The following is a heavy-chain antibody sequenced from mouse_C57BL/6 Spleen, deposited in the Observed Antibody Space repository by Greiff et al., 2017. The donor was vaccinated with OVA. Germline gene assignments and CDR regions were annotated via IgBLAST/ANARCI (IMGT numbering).Heavy chain of an antibody. CDR1: GYTFTSYW. J-gene: IGHJ2*01. D-gene: IGHD1-1*01. CDR2: IDPSDSYT. Sequence: QVQLQQPGAELVMPGASVKLSCKASGYTFTSYWMHWVKQRPGQGLEWIGEIDPSDSYTNYNQKFKGKSTLTVDKSSSTAYMKLSSLTSEDSAVYYCASAYDFYCFDYWGQGTTLTVSS. V-gene: IGHV1-69*01. CDR3: ASAYDFYCFDY.